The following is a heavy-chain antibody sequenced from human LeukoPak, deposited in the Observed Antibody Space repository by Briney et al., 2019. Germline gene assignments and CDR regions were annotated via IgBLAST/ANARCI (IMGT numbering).Heavy chain of an antibody. J-gene: IGHJ4*02. D-gene: IGHD4-23*01. V-gene: IGHV3-9*01. CDR1: GFTFDDYA. CDR3: AKDIAYGGTSYLDY. CDR2: ISWNSGSI. Sequence: GGSLRLSCAASGFTFDDYAMHWVRQAPGKGLEWVSGISWNSGSIGYADSVNGRFTISRDNAKNSLYLQMNSLRAEDTALYCCAKDIAYGGTSYLDYWGQGTLVTVST.